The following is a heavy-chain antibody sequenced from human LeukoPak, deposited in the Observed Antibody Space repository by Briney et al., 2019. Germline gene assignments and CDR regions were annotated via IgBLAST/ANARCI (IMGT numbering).Heavy chain of an antibody. J-gene: IGHJ5*02. CDR2: IYYSGST. Sequence: SETLSLTCTVSGGSISSSSYYWGWIRQPPGKGLEWIGSIYYSGSTYYNPSLKSRVTISVDTSKNQFSLKLSSVTAADTAVYYCARAHRSAKMLDPWGQGTLVTVSS. V-gene: IGHV4-39*07. CDR3: ARAHRSAKMLDP. D-gene: IGHD3-10*01. CDR1: GGSISSSSYY.